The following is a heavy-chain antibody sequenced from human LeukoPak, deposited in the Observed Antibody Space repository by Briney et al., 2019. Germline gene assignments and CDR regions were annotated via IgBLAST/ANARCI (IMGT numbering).Heavy chain of an antibody. J-gene: IGHJ5*02. CDR3: ARDEARYSSGYYPNWFDP. D-gene: IGHD3-22*01. CDR1: GYTFTSYG. CDR2: ISGYNGYT. V-gene: IGHV1-18*01. Sequence: AAVKVSCKASGYTFTSYGISWVRQAPGQGLEWMGWISGYNGYTHYAHNLQGRVTMTTDTSTSTAYMELRSLRSDDTAVYYCARDEARYSSGYYPNWFDPWGQGTLVTVSS.